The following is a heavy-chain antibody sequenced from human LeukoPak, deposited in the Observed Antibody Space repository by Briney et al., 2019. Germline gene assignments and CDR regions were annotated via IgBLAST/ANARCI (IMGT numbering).Heavy chain of an antibody. V-gene: IGHV3-30*18. CDR2: ISYDGSNK. CDR3: AKDGAHYYGSGSSSGMDV. CDR1: GFTFSSYG. J-gene: IGHJ6*02. Sequence: PGGSLRLSCAASGFTFSSYGMHWVRQAPGKGLEWVAVISYDGSNKYYADSVKGRFTISRDNSKNTLYLQMNSLRAEDTAVYYCAKDGAHYYGSGSSSGMDVWGQGTTVTVSS. D-gene: IGHD3-10*01.